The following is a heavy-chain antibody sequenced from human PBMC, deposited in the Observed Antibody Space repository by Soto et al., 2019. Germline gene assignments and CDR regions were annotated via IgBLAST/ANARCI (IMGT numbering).Heavy chain of an antibody. CDR2: IIPIFGTA. V-gene: IGHV1-69*01. Sequence: QVQLVQSGAEVKKPGSSVKVSCKASGGTFSSYAISWVRQAPGQGLEWMGGIIPIFGTANYAQKFQGRVTITADESMSTAYMELSSLRSEDTAVYYCASIEVLELRPVPYYYYGMDVWGQGTTVTVSS. CDR3: ASIEVLELRPVPYYYYGMDV. CDR1: GGTFSSYA. J-gene: IGHJ6*02. D-gene: IGHD1-7*01.